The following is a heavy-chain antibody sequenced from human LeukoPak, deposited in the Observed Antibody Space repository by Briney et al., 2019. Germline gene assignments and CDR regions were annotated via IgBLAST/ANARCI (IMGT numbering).Heavy chain of an antibody. Sequence: GASVKVSCKASGGTFSSYAISWVRQAPGQGLEWMGGIIPIFGTANYAQKFQGRVTITADESTSTAYMELSSLRSEDTAVYYCARVTRYNSRILDYWGQGTLVTVSS. CDR2: IIPIFGTA. D-gene: IGHD1-20*01. CDR1: GGTFSSYA. V-gene: IGHV1-69*13. CDR3: ARVTRYNSRILDY. J-gene: IGHJ4*02.